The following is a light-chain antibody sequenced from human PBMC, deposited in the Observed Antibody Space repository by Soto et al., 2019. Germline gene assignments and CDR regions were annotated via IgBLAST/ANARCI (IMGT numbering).Light chain of an antibody. CDR1: QSVLYSANNQDY. CDR2: WAS. CDR3: QQYYATPIT. J-gene: IGKJ4*01. V-gene: IGKV4-1*01. Sequence: DIVMTQSPDSLAVSLGERATINCKSSQSVLYSANNQDYLAWYQQKAGQPPKLLIYWASTRESGVPDRSRGSGSGTDFTLTISSLQAEDVAVYYCQQYYATPITFGGGTKVEIK.